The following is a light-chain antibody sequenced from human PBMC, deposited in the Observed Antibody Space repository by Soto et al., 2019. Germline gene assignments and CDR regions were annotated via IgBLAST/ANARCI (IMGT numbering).Light chain of an antibody. CDR2: GSS. Sequence: IVMTQSPATLSASPGEGVTLSCRASENVGTNLAWYQQKPGQAPRLLIYGSSTRAAGIPSTFSGRGSGTEFTLTISMLQSDESAVYCCQQYNTSGLSFGGGTKVEIK. CDR1: ENVGTN. CDR3: QQYNTSGLS. V-gene: IGKV3D-15*01. J-gene: IGKJ4*01.